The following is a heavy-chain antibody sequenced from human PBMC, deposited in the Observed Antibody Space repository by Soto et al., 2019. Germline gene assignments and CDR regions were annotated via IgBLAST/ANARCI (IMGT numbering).Heavy chain of an antibody. CDR3: ARGGSGYFTWDSSYAMDV. V-gene: IGHV3-23*01. CDR2: IGNTGGGT. D-gene: IGHD3-3*01. Sequence: EVQLLESGGGLVQPGGSLRLSCAASGFTFSTYGMTWVRQAPGKGLEWVSGIGNTGGGTYYADSVKGRFTISRDNSKKTLNLQMTGLRVEDTAVYFCARGGSGYFTWDSSYAMDVWGQGTTVPVSS. J-gene: IGHJ6*02. CDR1: GFTFSTYG.